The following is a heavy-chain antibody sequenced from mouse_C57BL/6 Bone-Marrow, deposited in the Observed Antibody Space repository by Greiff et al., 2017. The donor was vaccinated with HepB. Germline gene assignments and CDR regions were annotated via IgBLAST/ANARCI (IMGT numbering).Heavy chain of an antibody. CDR3: ARDDYGSSYKGFAY. CDR1: GFTFSSYA. Sequence: EVMLVESGGGLVKPGGSLKLSCAASGFTFSSYAMSWVRQTPEKRLEWVATISDGGSYTYYPDNVKGRFTISRDNANNNLYLQMSHLKSEDTAMYYCARDDYGSSYKGFAYWCQGTLVTVSA. CDR2: ISDGGSYT. D-gene: IGHD1-1*01. J-gene: IGHJ3*01. V-gene: IGHV5-4*01.